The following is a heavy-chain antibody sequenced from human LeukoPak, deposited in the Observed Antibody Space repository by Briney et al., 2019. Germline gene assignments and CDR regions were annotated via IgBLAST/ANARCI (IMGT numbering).Heavy chain of an antibody. CDR2: IKKDVDEK. V-gene: IGHV3-7*01. CDR3: ARGPPYGSRSDYFDY. D-gene: IGHD3-10*01. CDR1: GFTFSSHW. Sequence: GGSLRLSCAASGFTFSSHWMTWIRQPPGKGLEWVASIKKDVDEKYYVDSVKGRFTISRDNAKNSLYLRMNSLRVEDTDVYFCARGPPYGSRSDYFDYWGQGTLVTVSS. J-gene: IGHJ4*02.